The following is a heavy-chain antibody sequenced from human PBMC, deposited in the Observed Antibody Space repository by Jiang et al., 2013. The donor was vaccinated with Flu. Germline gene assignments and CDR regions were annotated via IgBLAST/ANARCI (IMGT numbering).Heavy chain of an antibody. CDR2: IDWDNDK. CDR3: ARIRRYGERGDAFDT. V-gene: IGHV2-70*11. D-gene: IGHD3-16*02. Sequence: LVKPTQTLTLTCTFSGFSLSTAGMCVNWIRQPPGKALEWLARIDWDNDKYYSTSLKTRLTISKDTSKNQVVLTVTNMDPLDTATYYCARIRRYGERGDAFDTWGQGTVVTVSS. J-gene: IGHJ3*02. CDR1: GFSLSTAGMC.